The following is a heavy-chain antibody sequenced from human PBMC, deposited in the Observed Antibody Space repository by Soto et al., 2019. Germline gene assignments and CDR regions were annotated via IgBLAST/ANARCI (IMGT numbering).Heavy chain of an antibody. V-gene: IGHV4-30-4*01. CDR1: GGSISSGDYY. CDR3: ARDRLGTTVL. D-gene: IGHD4-17*01. CDR2: IYYSGST. Sequence: SETLSLTCTVSGGSISSGDYYWSWIRQPPGKGLEWIGYIYYSGSTYYNPSLKSQVTISVDTSKNQFSLKLSSVTAADTAVYYCARDRLGTTVLWGQGTLVTVSS. J-gene: IGHJ4*02.